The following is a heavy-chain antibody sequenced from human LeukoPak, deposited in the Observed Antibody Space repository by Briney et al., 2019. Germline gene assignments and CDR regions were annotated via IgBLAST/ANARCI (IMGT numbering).Heavy chain of an antibody. J-gene: IGHJ6*03. CDR2: IYYSGST. D-gene: IGHD3-22*01. CDR3: TRGSIAYYYMDV. V-gene: IGHV4-39*07. Sequence: SETLSLTCTVSGGSISSSSYYWGWIRQPPGKGLEWIGSIYYSGSTYYNPSLKSRVTISVDTSKNQFSLKLSSVIAADTAVYYCTRGSIAYYYMDVWGKGTTVTISS. CDR1: GGSISSSSYY.